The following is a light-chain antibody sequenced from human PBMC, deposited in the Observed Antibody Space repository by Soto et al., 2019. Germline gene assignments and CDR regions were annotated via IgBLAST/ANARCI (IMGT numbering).Light chain of an antibody. CDR1: SSNIGNNA. V-gene: IGLV1-36*01. J-gene: IGLJ2*01. CDR3: AAWDESLNGQV. Sequence: QSVLTQPPSVSEAPRQRVTISCSGSSSNIGNNAVNWYQQLPGKAPKLLIYYDDLLPSGVSDRFSGSKSGTSASLAISGLQSADEADYYCAAWDESLNGQVFGGGTKLTVI. CDR2: YDD.